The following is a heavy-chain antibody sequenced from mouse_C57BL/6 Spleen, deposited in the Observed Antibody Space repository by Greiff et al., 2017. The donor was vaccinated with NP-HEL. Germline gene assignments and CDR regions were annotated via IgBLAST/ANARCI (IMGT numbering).Heavy chain of an antibody. Sequence: VQLQQSGPGLVQPSQSLSITCTVSGFSLTSYGVHWVPHSPGKGLEWLGVIWSGGGTDTDAAFLSRLSISKDNAKSQVFFKMNSLQADDTAIYYCARTKFITTVEDPYYYARDYWGQGTSVTVSA. D-gene: IGHD1-1*01. J-gene: IGHJ4*01. CDR3: ARTKFITTVEDPYYYARDY. CDR1: GFSLTSYG. V-gene: IGHV2-2*01. CDR2: IWSGGGT.